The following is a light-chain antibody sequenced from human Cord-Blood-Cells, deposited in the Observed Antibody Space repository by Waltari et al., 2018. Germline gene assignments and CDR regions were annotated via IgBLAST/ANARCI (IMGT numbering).Light chain of an antibody. CDR3: QQYSSSPT. CDR2: GAS. Sequence: VLTHSPGTLSLSLGERATLSYRASQTVSCSYLAWYQQKPGQAPRLLIYGASTRATGIPDRFSGSGSVTDFTLTISRLKPEDFAVYYCQQYSSSPTFGQGTKVEI. V-gene: IGKV3-20*01. J-gene: IGKJ1*01. CDR1: QTVSCSY.